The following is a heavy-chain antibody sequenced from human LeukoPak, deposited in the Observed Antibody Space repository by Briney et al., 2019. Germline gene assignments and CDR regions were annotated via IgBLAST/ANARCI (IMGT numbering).Heavy chain of an antibody. J-gene: IGHJ6*02. V-gene: IGHV4-39*07. CDR1: GGSISSSSYY. D-gene: IGHD3-3*01. CDR2: IYHSGST. CDR3: ARDFNPITIFGVVTRPYYYYGMDV. Sequence: PSETLSLTCTVSGGSISSSSYYWSWIRQPPGKGLEWIGEIYHSGSTNYNPSLKSRVTISVDKSKNQFSLKLSSVTAADTAVYYCARDFNPITIFGVVTRPYYYYGMDVWGQGTTVTVSS.